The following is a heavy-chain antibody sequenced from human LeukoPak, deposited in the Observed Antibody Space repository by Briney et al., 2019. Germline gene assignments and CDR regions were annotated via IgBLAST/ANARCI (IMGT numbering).Heavy chain of an antibody. CDR2: ISAYNGNT. V-gene: IGHV1-18*01. D-gene: IGHD3-10*01. Sequence: GASVKVSCKASGYTFTSYGISWVRQAPGQGLEWMGWISAYNGNTNYAQKLQGRVTMTTDTSTSTAYMELRSLRSDDTAVYYCARERIGTYYYGSGSTGRFDYWGQGTLVTVSS. CDR3: ARERIGTYYYGSGSTGRFDY. CDR1: GYTFTSYG. J-gene: IGHJ4*02.